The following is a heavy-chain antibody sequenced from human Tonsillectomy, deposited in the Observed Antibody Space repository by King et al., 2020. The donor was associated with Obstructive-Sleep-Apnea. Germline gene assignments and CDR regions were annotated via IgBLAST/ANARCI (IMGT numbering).Heavy chain of an antibody. V-gene: IGHV4-31*03. CDR2: IYHSGST. J-gene: IGHJ1*01. Sequence: VQLQESGPGLVKPSQTLSLTCSVSGASISSGAYYWCWIRQLPGQGLEWIGYIYHSGSTYYNPSLKSRVTMSVDTSKNQFSLNLSSVTAADTAVFYCARGLNYFEAPGRGGIHFQHWGQGALVTVSS. D-gene: IGHD3-10*01. CDR1: GASISSGAYY. CDR3: ARGLNYFEAPGRGGIHFQH.